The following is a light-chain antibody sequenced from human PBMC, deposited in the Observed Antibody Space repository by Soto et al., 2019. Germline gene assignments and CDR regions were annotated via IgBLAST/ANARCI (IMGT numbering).Light chain of an antibody. CDR1: SSNIGAGYD. Sequence: QPVLTQPPSVSGAPGQRVTISCTGSSSNIGAGYDVHWYQQLPGTAPKLLIYGNSNRPSGVPDRFSGSKSGTSASLAITGLQAEDEAAYSCQSYDSSLSGSVFGGGTKLTVL. V-gene: IGLV1-40*01. CDR2: GNS. J-gene: IGLJ2*01. CDR3: QSYDSSLSGSV.